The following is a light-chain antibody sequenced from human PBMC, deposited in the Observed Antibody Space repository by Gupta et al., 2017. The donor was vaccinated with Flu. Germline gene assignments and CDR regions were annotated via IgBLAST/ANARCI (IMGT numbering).Light chain of an antibody. Sequence: IVMPQSPDSLAVSLGAGSTIHCKSSHSVLSSSDKRNSLAWYQQKPGQPPKLLIYWASNRESGVPDRFSGGGSGTDFTLTISSLQAEDVAVYYCHQEDSIPYTFGQGTKMEIK. CDR2: WAS. CDR1: HSVLSSSDKRNS. J-gene: IGKJ2*01. CDR3: HQEDSIPYT. V-gene: IGKV4-1*01.